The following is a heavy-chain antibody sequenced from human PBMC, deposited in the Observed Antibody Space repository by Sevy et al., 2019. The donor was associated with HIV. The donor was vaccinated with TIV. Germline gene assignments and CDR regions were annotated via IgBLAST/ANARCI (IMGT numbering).Heavy chain of an antibody. D-gene: IGHD3-3*01. CDR1: GYSFTSYW. CDR2: IYPGDSDT. Sequence: GESLKISCKGSGYSFTSYWIGWVRQMPGKGLEWMGIIYPGDSDTRYSPSFQGQVTISADKSISTAYLQWGSLKASDTGKDYLSGGPDYGFLGYPRNGWFDPWGQGTLVTVSS. J-gene: IGHJ5*02. V-gene: IGHV5-51*01. CDR3: SGGPDYGFLGYPRNGWFDP.